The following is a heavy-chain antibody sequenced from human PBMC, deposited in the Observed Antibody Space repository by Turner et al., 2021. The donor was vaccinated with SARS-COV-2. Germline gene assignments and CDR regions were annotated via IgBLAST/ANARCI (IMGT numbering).Heavy chain of an antibody. J-gene: IGHJ6*02. CDR1: VFPFSTYS. Sequence: EVQLVESGGGLVKPGGSLRLSCAASVFPFSTYSMNWVRQAPGKGLEWVSSISSSSTYIYYADSVKGRFTISRDNAKNSLYLQMNSLRAEDTAVYYCARYRRDYDFWSGAYGMGGMDVWGQGTTVTVSS. V-gene: IGHV3-21*01. D-gene: IGHD3-3*01. CDR2: ISSSSTYI. CDR3: ARYRRDYDFWSGAYGMGGMDV.